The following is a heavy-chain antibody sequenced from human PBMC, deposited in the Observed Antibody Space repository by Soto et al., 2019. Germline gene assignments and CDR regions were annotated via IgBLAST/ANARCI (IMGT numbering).Heavy chain of an antibody. D-gene: IGHD5-12*01. CDR3: ARDMRRVATITDDAFDI. V-gene: IGHV4-59*01. Sequence: SETLSLTCTVSGGSISSYYRSWIRQPPGKGLEWIGYIYYSGSTNYNPSLKSRVTISVDTSKNQFSLKLSSVTAADTAVYYCARDMRRVATITDDAFDIWGQGTMVTVSS. CDR2: IYYSGST. CDR1: GGSISSYY. J-gene: IGHJ3*02.